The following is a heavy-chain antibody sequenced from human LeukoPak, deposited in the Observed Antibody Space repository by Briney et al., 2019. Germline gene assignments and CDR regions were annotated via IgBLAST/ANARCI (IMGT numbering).Heavy chain of an antibody. V-gene: IGHV3-53*01. Sequence: GGSLRLSCAASGFTVSSNYMSWVRQAPGKGLEWVSVIYSGGSTYYADSVKGRFTISRDNSKNTLYLQMNSLRAEDTAVYYCARAQSGSYDFDYWGQGTLVTVSS. CDR3: ARAQSGSYDFDY. D-gene: IGHD1-26*01. J-gene: IGHJ4*02. CDR1: GFTVSSNY. CDR2: IYSGGST.